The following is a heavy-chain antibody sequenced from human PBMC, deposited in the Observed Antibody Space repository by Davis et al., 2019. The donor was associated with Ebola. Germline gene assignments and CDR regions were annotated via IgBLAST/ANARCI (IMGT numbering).Heavy chain of an antibody. J-gene: IGHJ5*02. CDR2: IYYSGST. CDR1: GGSVRSGSYY. V-gene: IGHV4-61*01. D-gene: IGHD3-10*01. Sequence: MPSETLSLTCTVPGGSVRSGSYYWSWIRQPPEKGLEWVGYIYYSGSTNCNPSLKSRVTISVDTSKNQFSLKLSSVTAADTAVYYCARGRLLWFGELFPWGQGTLVTVSS. CDR3: ARGRLLWFGELFP.